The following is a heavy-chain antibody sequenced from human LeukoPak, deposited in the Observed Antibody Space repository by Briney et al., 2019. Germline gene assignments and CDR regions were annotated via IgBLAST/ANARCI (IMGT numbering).Heavy chain of an antibody. V-gene: IGHV4-39*07. Sequence: SETLSLTCTVSGGSISSSSYYWGRIRQPPGKGLEWIGSIYYSGSTYYNPSLKSRVTISVDTSKNQFSLKLSSVTAADTAVYYCARAVWFGEGNYFDYWGQGTLVTVSS. CDR3: ARAVWFGEGNYFDY. D-gene: IGHD3-10*01. CDR2: IYYSGST. J-gene: IGHJ4*02. CDR1: GGSISSSSYY.